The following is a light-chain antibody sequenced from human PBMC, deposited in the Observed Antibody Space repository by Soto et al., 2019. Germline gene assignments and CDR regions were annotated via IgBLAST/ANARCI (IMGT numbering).Light chain of an antibody. V-gene: IGKV3-20*01. CDR3: QQYGSSPGT. J-gene: IGKJ1*01. Sequence: ENVLTQSPGTLSLSPGDRATLSCRASQSVSSNSLAWYQQKPGQAPRLLMYGASSRATGIPDRFSGSGSGTDFTLTISRLEPEEFAVYYCQQYGSSPGTFGQGTKVEIK. CDR1: QSVSSNS. CDR2: GAS.